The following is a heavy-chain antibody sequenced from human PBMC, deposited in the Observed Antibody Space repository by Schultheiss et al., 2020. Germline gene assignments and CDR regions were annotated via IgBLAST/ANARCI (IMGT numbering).Heavy chain of an antibody. J-gene: IGHJ6*02. D-gene: IGHD1/OR15-1a*01. V-gene: IGHV3-74*01. CDR3: ARGNRPYGMDV. CDR2: INSDGSST. CDR1: GFTFSGSA. Sequence: GESLKISCAASGFTFSGSAMHWVRQAPGKGLEWVSRINSDGSSTSYADSVKGRFTISRDNSKNTLYLQMNSLRAEDTAVYYCARGNRPYGMDVWGQGTTVTVSS.